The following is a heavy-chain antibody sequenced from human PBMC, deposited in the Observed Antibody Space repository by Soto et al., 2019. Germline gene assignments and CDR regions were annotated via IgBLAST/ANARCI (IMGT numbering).Heavy chain of an antibody. CDR1: GGSISSGDYY. J-gene: IGHJ5*02. Sequence: QVQLQESGPGLVKPSQTLSLTCTVSGGSISSGDYYWSWIRQPPGKGLEWIGYIYYSGSTYYNPSPKSRVTLSVDTSKNQFSLKLSSVTAADTAVYYCAKKLGYCSGGSCYAAVGWFDPWGQGTLVTVSS. V-gene: IGHV4-30-4*01. D-gene: IGHD2-15*01. CDR2: IYYSGST. CDR3: AKKLGYCSGGSCYAAVGWFDP.